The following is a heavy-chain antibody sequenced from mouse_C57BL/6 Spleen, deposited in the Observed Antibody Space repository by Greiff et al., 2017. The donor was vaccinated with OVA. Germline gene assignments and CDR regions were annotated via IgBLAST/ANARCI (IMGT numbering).Heavy chain of an antibody. V-gene: IGHV5-16*01. CDR3: AREAIYYGNYFDY. CDR1: GFTFSDYY. D-gene: IGHD2-1*01. J-gene: IGHJ2*01. Sequence: EVMLVESEGGLVQPGSSMKLSCTASGFTFSDYYMAWVRQVPEKGLEWVANINYDGSSTYYLDSLKSRFIISRDNAKNILYLQMSSLKSEDTATYYCAREAIYYGNYFDYWGQGTTLTVSS. CDR2: INYDGSST.